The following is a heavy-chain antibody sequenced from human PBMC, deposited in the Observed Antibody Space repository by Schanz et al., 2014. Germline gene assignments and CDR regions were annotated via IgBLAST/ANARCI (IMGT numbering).Heavy chain of an antibody. CDR2: ICDLGDT. CDR3: ARGTDWSLHY. CDR1: GFTLSNSD. Sequence: EVQLVESGGGLVQPGGSLRLSCAAYGFTLSNSDMHWVRRGPGKGLEWVSTICDLGDTYYPDSVKSRFTVSRDSGQNALYLPMNSLRAGDTADYDCARGTDWSLHYWGQGALVTVSS. V-gene: IGHV3-13*01. D-gene: IGHD1-1*01. J-gene: IGHJ4*02.